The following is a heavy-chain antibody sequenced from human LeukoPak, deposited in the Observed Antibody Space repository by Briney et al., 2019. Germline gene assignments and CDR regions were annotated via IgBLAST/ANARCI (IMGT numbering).Heavy chain of an antibody. CDR2: INPNSGGT. V-gene: IGHV1-2*02. J-gene: IGHJ4*02. Sequence: ASVKVSCKASGYTFTGYYMHWVRQAPGQGLEWMGWINPNSGGTNYAQKFQGRVTMTRDTSISTAYMELSRLRSDDTAVYYCARVYPSYDFWSGYTFDYWGQGTLVTVSS. D-gene: IGHD3-3*01. CDR1: GYTFTGYY. CDR3: ARVYPSYDFWSGYTFDY.